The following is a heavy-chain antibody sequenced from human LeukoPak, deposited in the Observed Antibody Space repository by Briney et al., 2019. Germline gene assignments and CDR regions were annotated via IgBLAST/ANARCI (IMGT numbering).Heavy chain of an antibody. CDR2: INHSGST. J-gene: IGHJ4*02. CDR1: GGSFSGYY. D-gene: IGHD1-26*01. V-gene: IGHV4-34*01. CDR3: ARGPVGATTVGFDY. Sequence: PSETLSLTXAVYGGSFSGYYWSWIRQPPGKGVEWIGEINHSGSTNYNPSLKSRVTISVDTSKNQFSLKLSSVTAADTAVYYCARGPVGATTVGFDYWGQGTLVTVSS.